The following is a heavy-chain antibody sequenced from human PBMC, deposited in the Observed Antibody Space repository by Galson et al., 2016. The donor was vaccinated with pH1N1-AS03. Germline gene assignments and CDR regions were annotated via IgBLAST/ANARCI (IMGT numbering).Heavy chain of an antibody. D-gene: IGHD3-10*01. V-gene: IGHV3-15*01. Sequence: SLRLSCAASGFIFRNVWMTWVRQAPGKRLEWVGHIKSEGDGGGASDHAAPVKGRFTISRDDSEYTLYLQMNSLKSEDTGVYYCTTANGAGPVEFDYWGHGTLVTVSS. CDR2: IKSEGDGGGAS. CDR3: TTANGAGPVEFDY. J-gene: IGHJ4*01. CDR1: GFIFRNVW.